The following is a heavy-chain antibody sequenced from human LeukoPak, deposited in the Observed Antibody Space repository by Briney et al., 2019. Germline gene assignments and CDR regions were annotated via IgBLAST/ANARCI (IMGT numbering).Heavy chain of an antibody. CDR2: VNPNSGNT. CDR1: GYTFTSYD. V-gene: IGHV1-8*01. Sequence: ASVKVSCKASGYTFTSYDINWVRQATGQGLEWMGWVNPNSGNTGYAQKFQDRVTMTRNTTISTAYMELSSLRSEDTAVYYCARTVLRYFRKSWGYWGQGTLVTVSS. D-gene: IGHD3-9*01. CDR3: ARTVLRYFRKSWGY. J-gene: IGHJ4*02.